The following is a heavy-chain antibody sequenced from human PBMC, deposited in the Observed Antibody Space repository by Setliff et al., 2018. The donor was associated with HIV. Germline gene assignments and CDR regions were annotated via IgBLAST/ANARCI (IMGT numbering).Heavy chain of an antibody. Sequence: NPSETLSLTCTVSGGSISNSRYYWSWIRQPPGKGLEWIGYSSPTGNTNYNPSLKSRVTLSLDTSKNQFSLKLSSVTAADAAVYYCASRVYYYDSSGYLREEGFDPWGQGTLVTVSS. D-gene: IGHD3-22*01. J-gene: IGHJ5*02. V-gene: IGHV4-61*05. CDR3: ASRVYYYDSSGYLREEGFDP. CDR2: SSPTGNT. CDR1: GGSISNSRYY.